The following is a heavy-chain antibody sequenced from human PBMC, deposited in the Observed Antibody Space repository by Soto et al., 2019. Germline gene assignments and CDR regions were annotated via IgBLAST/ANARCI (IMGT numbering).Heavy chain of an antibody. CDR1: GFTFSSYG. V-gene: IGHV3-33*01. CDR3: AIDRLNSFDY. CDR2: IWYDGSNK. J-gene: IGHJ4*02. D-gene: IGHD3-16*01. Sequence: QVQLVESGGGVVQPGRSLRLSCAASGFTFSSYGMHWVRQAPGKGLEWVAVIWYDGSNKYYADAVKGRFTISRDNSKNTLYLQMNSLRAEDTAVYYCAIDRLNSFDYWGQGTLVTVSS.